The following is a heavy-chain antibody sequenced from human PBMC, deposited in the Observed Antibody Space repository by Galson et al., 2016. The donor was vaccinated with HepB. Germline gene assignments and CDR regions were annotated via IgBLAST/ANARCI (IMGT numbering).Heavy chain of an antibody. CDR1: GGSIRSVIYS. Sequence: TLSPTCAVTGGSIRSVIYSWTWIRQPPGKGLEWFGNISHSWNSDYNPSLRRRVTIKVDRSNNHSSLKLSSVTAADPAVYYCARMMNPGILDVWGQGTTVTVSS. V-gene: IGHV4-30-2*01. CDR2: ISHSWNS. D-gene: IGHD3-16*01. J-gene: IGHJ6*02. CDR3: ARMMNPGILDV.